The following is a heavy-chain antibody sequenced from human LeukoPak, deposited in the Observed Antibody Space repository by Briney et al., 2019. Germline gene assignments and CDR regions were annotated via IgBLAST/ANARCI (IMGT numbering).Heavy chain of an antibody. J-gene: IGHJ6*02. CDR2: INRDGSTT. D-gene: IGHD2/OR15-2a*01. Sequence: GGSLRLYCAASESTFSKFWMHWVRQAPGKGLVWVSGINRDGSTTTYADSVKGRFTVSRDNAKNTLYLQMNSLRAEDTAVYYCARGNYYGMDVWGQGTTVTVSS. CDR3: ARGNYYGMDV. V-gene: IGHV3-74*03. CDR1: ESTFSKFW.